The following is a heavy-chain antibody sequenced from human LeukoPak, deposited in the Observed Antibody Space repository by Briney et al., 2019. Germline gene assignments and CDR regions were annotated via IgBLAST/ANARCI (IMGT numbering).Heavy chain of an antibody. J-gene: IGHJ5*02. V-gene: IGHV4-59*01. D-gene: IGHD6-19*01. Sequence: PPETLSLTCTVSGGSISSYYWSRIRQPPGKGLEWIGYIYYSGSTNYNPPLKSRVTISVDTSKNQFSLKLSSVTAADTAVYYCARAVAVPINWFDPWGQGTLVTVSS. CDR3: ARAVAVPINWFDP. CDR1: GGSISSYY. CDR2: IYYSGST.